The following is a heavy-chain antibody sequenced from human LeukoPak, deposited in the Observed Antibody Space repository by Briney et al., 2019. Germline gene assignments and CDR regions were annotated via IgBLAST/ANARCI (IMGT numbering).Heavy chain of an antibody. J-gene: IGHJ4*02. Sequence: SETLSLTRTVSGGSISSSSYYWGWIRQPPGKGLEWIGSIYYSGSTYYNPSLKSRVTISVDTSKNQFSLKLSSVTAADTAVYYCARPVSSSGTLDYWGQGTLVTVSS. D-gene: IGHD1-26*01. CDR3: ARPVSSSGTLDY. V-gene: IGHV4-39*01. CDR2: IYYSGST. CDR1: GGSISSSSYY.